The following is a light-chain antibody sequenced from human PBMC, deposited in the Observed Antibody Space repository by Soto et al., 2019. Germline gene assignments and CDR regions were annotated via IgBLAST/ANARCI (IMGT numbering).Light chain of an antibody. CDR1: QSLLQSHGYNY. J-gene: IGKJ4*01. Sequence: EIVMTQSPLSLPVTPGEPASISCRSSQSLLQSHGYNYLDWYLQKPGQSPQLLIYLGSSRASGVPDRFSGSGSGTGFNLEIKRVEAEDVGVYFCMQALQTPLTFGGGTKVEIK. CDR2: LGS. CDR3: MQALQTPLT. V-gene: IGKV2-28*01.